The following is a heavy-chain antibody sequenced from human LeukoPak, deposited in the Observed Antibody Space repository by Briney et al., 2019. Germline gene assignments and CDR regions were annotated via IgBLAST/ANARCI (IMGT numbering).Heavy chain of an antibody. CDR1: GFTFSSYS. CDR3: AREMIVGRDTAAFDI. Sequence: QPGGSLRLSCAASGFTFSSYSMNWVRQAPGKGLEWVSYISSSGSSIYYADSVKGRFTISRDNAKNSLYLQMNSLRAEDTAVYYCAREMIVGRDTAAFDIWGQGTMVTVSS. V-gene: IGHV3-48*04. J-gene: IGHJ3*02. CDR2: ISSSGSSI. D-gene: IGHD3-10*01.